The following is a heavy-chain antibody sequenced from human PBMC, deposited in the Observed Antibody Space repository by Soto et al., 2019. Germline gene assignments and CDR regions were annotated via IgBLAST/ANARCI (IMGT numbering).Heavy chain of an antibody. CDR3: ARHPISSPEDPMGGYYFDY. D-gene: IGHD3-16*01. CDR2: IYPGDSDT. V-gene: IGHV5-51*01. CDR1: GYSFTSYW. Sequence: GESLKISCKGSGYSFTSYWIGWVRQMPGKGLEWMGIIYPGDSDTRYSPSFQGQVTISADKSISTAYLQWSSLKASDTAMYYCARHPISSPEDPMGGYYFDYWGQGTLVTVSS. J-gene: IGHJ4*02.